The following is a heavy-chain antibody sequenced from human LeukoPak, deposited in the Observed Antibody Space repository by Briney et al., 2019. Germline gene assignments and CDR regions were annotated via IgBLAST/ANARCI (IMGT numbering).Heavy chain of an antibody. Sequence: SETLSLTCAVYGGSFSGYYWSWIRQPPEKGLEWIGEINHSGSTNYNPSLKSRVTISVDTSKNQFSLKLSSVTAADTAVYYCARGKGLATYYGSGSTYWGQGTLVTVSS. CDR3: ARGKGLATYYGSGSTY. V-gene: IGHV4-34*01. J-gene: IGHJ4*02. CDR1: GGSFSGYY. CDR2: INHSGST. D-gene: IGHD3-10*01.